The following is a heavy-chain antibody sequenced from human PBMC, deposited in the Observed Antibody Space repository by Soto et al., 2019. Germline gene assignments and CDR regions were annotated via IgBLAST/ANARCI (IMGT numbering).Heavy chain of an antibody. CDR2: ISSSSSTI. CDR3: ARDPEAYDDPSSGWFDP. J-gene: IGHJ5*02. Sequence: EVQLVESGGGLVQPGGSLRLSCAASGFTFSSYSMNWVRQAPGKGLEWVSYISSSSSTIYYADSVKGRFTISRDNAKNSLYLQMNSLRAEDTAVYYCARDPEAYDDPSSGWFDPWGQGTLVTVSS. V-gene: IGHV3-48*01. CDR1: GFTFSSYS. D-gene: IGHD4-17*01.